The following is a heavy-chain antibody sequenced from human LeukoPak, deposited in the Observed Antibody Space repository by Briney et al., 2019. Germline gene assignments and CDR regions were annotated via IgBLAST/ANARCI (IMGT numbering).Heavy chain of an antibody. Sequence: ASVKVSCKASGYTFTGYYMHWVRQAPGQGLEWMGWINPNSGGTNYAQKLQGRVTMTTDTSTSTAYMELRSLRSDDTAAYYCAAQLDYPYYFDYWGQGTLVTVSS. CDR3: AAQLDYPYYFDY. CDR2: INPNSGGT. V-gene: IGHV1-2*02. J-gene: IGHJ4*02. CDR1: GYTFTGYY. D-gene: IGHD1-1*01.